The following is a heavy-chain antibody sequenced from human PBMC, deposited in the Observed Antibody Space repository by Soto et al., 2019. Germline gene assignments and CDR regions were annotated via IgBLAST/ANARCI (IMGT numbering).Heavy chain of an antibody. J-gene: IGHJ5*02. CDR2: TIPIVGII. V-gene: IGHV1-69*08. CDR1: GGTFSTYT. CDR3: AGDPDSHYNDSHAASYP. Sequence: QVQLVQSGAEVKKPGSSMKVSCKASGGTFSTYTITWVRQAPGQGLEWMGRTIPIVGIINYAQKFQGRVTISADKFTGTAYMELTGLRSDDTAVYYCAGDPDSHYNDSHAASYPWGQGTLVTVSS. D-gene: IGHD4-4*01.